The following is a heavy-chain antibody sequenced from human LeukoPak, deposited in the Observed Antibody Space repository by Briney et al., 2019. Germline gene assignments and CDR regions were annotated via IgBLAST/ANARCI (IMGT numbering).Heavy chain of an antibody. CDR3: ARNYRSRSRILYLFDS. CDR1: GFVFSDYA. J-gene: IGHJ4*02. D-gene: IGHD5-24*01. CDR2: ISFEVGSE. Sequence: GGSLRLSCAPSGFVFSDYAIHWVRQAPGKGLEWVAVISFEVGSEHYLDSVKGRFTISRDNSKNTVYLQMNSPRGEDTARYYCARNYRSRSRILYLFDSWGQG. V-gene: IGHV3-30*04.